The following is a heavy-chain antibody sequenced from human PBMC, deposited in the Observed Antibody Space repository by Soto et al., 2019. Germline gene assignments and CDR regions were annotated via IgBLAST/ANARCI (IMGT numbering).Heavy chain of an antibody. CDR2: IKQDGSEK. D-gene: IGHD5-18*01. CDR3: AREVDTAMVLFWFDP. J-gene: IGHJ5*02. V-gene: IGHV3-7*01. CDR1: GFTFSSYW. Sequence: GSLRLSCAASGFTFSSYWMSWVRQAPGKGLEWVANIKQDGSEKYYVDSVKGRFTISRDNAKNSLYLQMNSLRAEDTAVYYCAREVDTAMVLFWFDPWGQGALVTVSS.